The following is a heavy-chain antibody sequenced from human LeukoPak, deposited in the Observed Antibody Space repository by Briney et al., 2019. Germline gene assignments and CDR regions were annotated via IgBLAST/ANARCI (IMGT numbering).Heavy chain of an antibody. CDR1: GFTFSDYS. Sequence: GGSLRLSCAASGFTFSDYSMNWVRQAPGKGLAWVSSISSSSSFIYYADSVKGRFTISRDNSKNTLYLQMNSLRAEDTAVYYCAKVYYGSGRLWADAFDIWGQGTMVTVSS. V-gene: IGHV3-21*01. D-gene: IGHD3-10*01. CDR3: AKVYYGSGRLWADAFDI. CDR2: ISSSSSFI. J-gene: IGHJ3*02.